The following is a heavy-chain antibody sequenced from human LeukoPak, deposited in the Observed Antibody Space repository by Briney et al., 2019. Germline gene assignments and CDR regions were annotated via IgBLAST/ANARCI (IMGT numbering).Heavy chain of an antibody. V-gene: IGHV3-23*01. D-gene: IGHD3-3*01. CDR2: ISGSGGST. Sequence: GGSLRLSCAASGFTFRSYAMSWVRQAPGKGLEWVSAISGSGGSTYYADSVKGRFTISRDNSKNTLYLQMNSLRAEDTAVYYCAKPPVLRFLEWFTYVDYWGQGTLVTVSS. CDR3: AKPPVLRFLEWFTYVDY. CDR1: GFTFRSYA. J-gene: IGHJ4*02.